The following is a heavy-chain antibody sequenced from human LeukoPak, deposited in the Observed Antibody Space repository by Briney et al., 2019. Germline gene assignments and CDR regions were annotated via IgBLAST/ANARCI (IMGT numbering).Heavy chain of an antibody. Sequence: ASVKVSCKASGYTFTSYGISWVRQAPGQGLEWMGWINPNSGGTNHAQKFQGRVTMTRDTSISTAYMELSRLRSDDTAVYYCARALRYDFWSGGYDYWGQGTLVTVSS. CDR2: INPNSGGT. J-gene: IGHJ4*02. D-gene: IGHD3-3*01. CDR3: ARALRYDFWSGGYDY. V-gene: IGHV1-2*02. CDR1: GYTFTSYG.